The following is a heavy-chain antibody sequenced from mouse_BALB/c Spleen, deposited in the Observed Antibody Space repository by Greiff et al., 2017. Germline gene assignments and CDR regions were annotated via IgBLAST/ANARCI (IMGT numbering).Heavy chain of an antibody. Sequence: EVKLMESGGGLVQPGGSRKLSCAASGFTFSSFGMHWVRQAPEKGLEWVAYISSGSSTIYYADTVKGRFTISRDNPKNTLFLQMTSLRSEDTAMYYCARFITTVEGFAYWGQGTLVTVSA. V-gene: IGHV5-17*02. CDR2: ISSGSSTI. D-gene: IGHD1-1*01. J-gene: IGHJ3*01. CDR3: ARFITTVEGFAY. CDR1: GFTFSSFG.